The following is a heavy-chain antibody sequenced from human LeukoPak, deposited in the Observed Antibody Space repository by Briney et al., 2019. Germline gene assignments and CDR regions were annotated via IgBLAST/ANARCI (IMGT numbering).Heavy chain of an antibody. J-gene: IGHJ5*02. D-gene: IGHD1-26*01. CDR1: GGSISSSSYY. Sequence: SETLSLTYTVSGGSISSSSYYWGLIRQPPGKGLEWIGSIYYSGSTYYNPSLKSRVTISVDTSKNQFSLKLSSVTAADTAVYYCARLVGATTFWFDPWGQGTLVTVSS. CDR3: ARLVGATTFWFDP. CDR2: IYYSGST. V-gene: IGHV4-39*01.